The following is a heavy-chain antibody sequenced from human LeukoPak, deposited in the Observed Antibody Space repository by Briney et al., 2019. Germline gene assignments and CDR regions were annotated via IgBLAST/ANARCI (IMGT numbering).Heavy chain of an antibody. J-gene: IGHJ4*02. D-gene: IGHD3-10*01. V-gene: IGHV4-4*07. CDR1: GGSISSYY. Sequence: PSETLSLTCTVSGGSISSYYWSWLRQPAGKGLEWIGRIYTSGSTNYNPSLKSRVTMSVDTSKNQFSLKLSSVTAADTAVYYCARGGQGSGSWSFDYWGQGTLVTVSS. CDR3: ARGGQGSGSWSFDY. CDR2: IYTSGST.